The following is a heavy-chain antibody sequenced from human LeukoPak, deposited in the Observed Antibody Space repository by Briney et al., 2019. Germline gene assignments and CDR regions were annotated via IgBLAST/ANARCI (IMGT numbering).Heavy chain of an antibody. CDR1: GGSISSYY. D-gene: IGHD5-18*01. CDR3: ARTTEGGYTYNYFYYYYMDV. J-gene: IGHJ6*03. V-gene: IGHV4-59*01. Sequence: PSETLSLTCTVSGGSISSYYWSWIRQPPGKGLEWIGYIYYSGSANYNPSLKSRVTISVDTSKNQFSLKLSSVTAADTAVYYCARTTEGGYTYNYFYYYYMDVWGKGTTVTISS. CDR2: IYYSGSA.